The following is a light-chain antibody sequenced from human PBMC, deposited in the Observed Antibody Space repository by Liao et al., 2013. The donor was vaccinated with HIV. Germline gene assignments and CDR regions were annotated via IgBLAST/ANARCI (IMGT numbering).Light chain of an antibody. CDR3: LVWDSSSDQYV. J-gene: IGLJ1*01. CDR2: YDS. Sequence: SYMLTQPPSVSVPPGKTARITCGGNNIGSKSVHWYQQKPGQAPVVVIYYDSDRPSGIPERFSASNSGNTATLTISRVEAGDEADYYCLVWDSSSDQYVFGTGTKVAVL. V-gene: IGLV3-21*04. CDR1: NIGSKS.